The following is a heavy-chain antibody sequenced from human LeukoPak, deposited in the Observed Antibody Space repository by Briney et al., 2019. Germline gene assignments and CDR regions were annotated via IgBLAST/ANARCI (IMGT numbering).Heavy chain of an antibody. Sequence: ASVKVSCKASGYTFTSYGISWVRQAPGQGLEWMGWISAYNGNTNYAQKLQGRVTMTTGTSTSTAYMELRSLRSDDTAVYYCARDASQLWSGYYSNWFDPWGQGTLVTVSS. CDR3: ARDASQLWSGYYSNWFDP. CDR1: GYTFTSYG. J-gene: IGHJ5*02. D-gene: IGHD3-3*01. V-gene: IGHV1-18*01. CDR2: ISAYNGNT.